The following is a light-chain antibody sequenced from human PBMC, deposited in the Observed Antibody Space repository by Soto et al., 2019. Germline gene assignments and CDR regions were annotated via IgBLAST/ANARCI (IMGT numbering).Light chain of an antibody. V-gene: IGLV2-14*01. CDR2: EVS. Sequence: QSALTQPASVSWSPGQSITISCTGTSSDVGAYNYVSWYQQHPGKAPKLMIYEVSHRPSGGSNRFSGSKSGNTASLTISGLQAEDEADYYCSSYTTDSTLYVFGTGTKLTVL. CDR1: SSDVGAYNY. J-gene: IGLJ1*01. CDR3: SSYTTDSTLYV.